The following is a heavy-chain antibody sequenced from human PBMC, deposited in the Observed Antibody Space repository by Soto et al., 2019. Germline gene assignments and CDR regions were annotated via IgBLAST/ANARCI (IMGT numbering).Heavy chain of an antibody. CDR2: IYRGGST. V-gene: IGHV3-66*01. CDR1: GFTVSSNY. Sequence: GGSLRLSCAASGFTVSSNYMSWVRQAPGKGLEWVSVIYRGGSTYYADSVKGRFTISRDSSKNTLYLQVNILRAEDTAVYYCGRDLSFWSGYYPGSGMDVWGQGTTVTVSS. J-gene: IGHJ6*02. CDR3: GRDLSFWSGYYPGSGMDV. D-gene: IGHD3-3*01.